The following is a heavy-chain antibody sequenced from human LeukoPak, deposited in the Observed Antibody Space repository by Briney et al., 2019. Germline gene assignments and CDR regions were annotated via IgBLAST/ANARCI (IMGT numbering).Heavy chain of an antibody. CDR2: INWNGGST. CDR3: ARDLKDPPNPL. CDR1: GFTFSSYA. V-gene: IGHV3-20*04. J-gene: IGHJ3*01. Sequence: GGSLRLSCAASGFTFSSYAMSWVRQAPGKGLEWVSGINWNGGSTGYADSVKGRFTISRDNAKNSLYLQMNSLRAEDTALYYCARDLKDPPNPLWGQGTMVTVSS.